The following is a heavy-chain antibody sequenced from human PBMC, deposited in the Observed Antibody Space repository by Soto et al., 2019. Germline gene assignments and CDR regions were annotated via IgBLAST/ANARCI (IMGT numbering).Heavy chain of an antibody. V-gene: IGHV3-53*02. CDR3: ASPSRRALYYYGMDV. CDR1: GFTVSSNY. J-gene: IGHJ6*02. CDR2: IYSGGST. D-gene: IGHD6-6*01. Sequence: EVQLVETGGGLIQPGGSLRLSCAASGFTVSSNYTSWVRQAPGKGLEWVSVIYSGGSTYYADSVKGRFTISRDNSKNTLYLQMNSLRAEDTAVYYCASPSRRALYYYGMDVWGQGTTVTVSS.